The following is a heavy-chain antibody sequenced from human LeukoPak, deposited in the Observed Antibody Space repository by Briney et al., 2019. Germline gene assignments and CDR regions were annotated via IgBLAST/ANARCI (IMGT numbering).Heavy chain of an antibody. CDR2: INHSGST. D-gene: IGHD3-22*01. Sequence: SETLSLTCAVYGGSFSGYYWSWIRQPPGKGLEWIGEINHSGSTNYNPSLKSRVTISVDTSKNQFSLKLSSVTAADTAAYYCARGYDSSGYYEYWGQGTLVTVSS. J-gene: IGHJ4*02. CDR3: ARGYDSSGYYEY. CDR1: GGSFSGYY. V-gene: IGHV4-34*01.